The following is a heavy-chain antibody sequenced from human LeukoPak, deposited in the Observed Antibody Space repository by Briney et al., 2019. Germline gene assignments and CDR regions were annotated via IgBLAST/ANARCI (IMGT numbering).Heavy chain of an antibody. D-gene: IGHD3-9*01. V-gene: IGHV3-74*03. Sequence: GGSLRLSCAASGFTFSTYWMHWVRQAPGKGLVWVSRIRPEGTTTAYADPVKGRFTISRDNAKNTLFLQMNSLSAEDTAVYYCARDLDWILFDYWGQGTLVTVSS. CDR1: GFTFSTYW. J-gene: IGHJ4*02. CDR2: IRPEGTTT. CDR3: ARDLDWILFDY.